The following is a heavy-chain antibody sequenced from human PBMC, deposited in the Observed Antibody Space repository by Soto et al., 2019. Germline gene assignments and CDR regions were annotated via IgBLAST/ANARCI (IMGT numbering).Heavy chain of an antibody. J-gene: IGHJ4*02. D-gene: IGHD3-9*01. CDR3: ATYYDIFTGYRDFPFFDY. Sequence: ASVKVSCKVSGYTLTELSMHWVRQAPGKGLEWMGGFDPEDGETIYAQKFQGRVTMTEDTSTDTAYMELSSLRSEDTAVYYCATYYDIFTGYRDFPFFDYWGQGTLVTVSS. CDR2: FDPEDGET. V-gene: IGHV1-24*01. CDR1: GYTLTELS.